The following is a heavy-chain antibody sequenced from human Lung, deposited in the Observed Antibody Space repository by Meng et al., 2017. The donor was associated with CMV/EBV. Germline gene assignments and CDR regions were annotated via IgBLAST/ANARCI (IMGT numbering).Heavy chain of an antibody. J-gene: IGHJ4*02. D-gene: IGHD1-26*01. Sequence: SVTVSCXTSGYTFSAYQMHWIRQAPGHGLEWMGWINPSSGVTRSAPKYQGRVTMTSDRYSTAYLELTSLTSDDTAFYYCARFGGAPVGSTPPDYWGQGTLVTVSS. CDR1: GYTFSAYQ. CDR2: INPSSGVT. CDR3: ARFGGAPVGSTPPDY. V-gene: IGHV1-2*02.